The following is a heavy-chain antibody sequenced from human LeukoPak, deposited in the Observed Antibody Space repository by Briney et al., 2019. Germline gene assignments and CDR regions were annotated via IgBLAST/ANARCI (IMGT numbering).Heavy chain of an antibody. J-gene: IGHJ6*03. CDR2: ISAYNGNT. CDR3: ARVHGAASGREYYFYMDV. CDR1: GYTFTSYG. D-gene: IGHD6-13*01. Sequence: GASVKVSCKASGYTFTSYGISWVRQAPGRGLEWMGWISAYNGNTNYAQKLQGRVTMTTDTSTSTAYTSTSTAYMELRSLRSDDTAVYYCARVHGAASGREYYFYMDVWGKGTTVTVSS. V-gene: IGHV1-18*01.